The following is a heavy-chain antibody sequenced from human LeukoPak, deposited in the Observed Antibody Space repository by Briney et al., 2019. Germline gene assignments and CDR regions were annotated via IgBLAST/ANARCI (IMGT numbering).Heavy chain of an antibody. V-gene: IGHV4-31*03. CDR2: IYYSGST. J-gene: IGHJ4*02. CDR1: GGSISSGGYY. Sequence: SQTLSLTCTVSGGSISSGGYYWSWIRQHPGKGLEWIGYIYYSGSTYYNPSLKSRVTISVDTSKNQFSLKLSSVTAADTAVHYCARGGAAAISYWGQGTLVTVSS. D-gene: IGHD2-2*02. CDR3: ARGGAAAISY.